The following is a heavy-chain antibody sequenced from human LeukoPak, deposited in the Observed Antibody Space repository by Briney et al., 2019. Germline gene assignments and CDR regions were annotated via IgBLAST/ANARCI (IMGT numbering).Heavy chain of an antibody. D-gene: IGHD5-18*01. CDR3: ARSRSSYTAMVPNDY. J-gene: IGHJ4*02. V-gene: IGHV1-8*01. Sequence: ASVKVSCKASGYTFTSYDINWVRQATGQGLEWMGWMNPNSGNTGYAQKFQGRVTMTRDTSISTAYMELSRLRSDDTAVYYCARSRSSYTAMVPNDYWGQGTLVTVSS. CDR2: MNPNSGNT. CDR1: GYTFTSYD.